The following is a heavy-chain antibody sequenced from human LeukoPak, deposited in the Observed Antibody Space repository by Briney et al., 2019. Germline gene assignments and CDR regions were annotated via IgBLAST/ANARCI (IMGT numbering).Heavy chain of an antibody. CDR2: INHSGST. CDR1: GASFSGYY. CDR3: ARLEYGSGSYYYGMDV. J-gene: IGHJ6*02. D-gene: IGHD3-10*01. Sequence: SDTQSLTRDLYGASFSGYYWSWIRQPPGKGLEWIGEINHSGSTNYNPSLKSRVTISVDTSKNQFSLKLSSVTAADTAVYYCARLEYGSGSYYYGMDVWGQGTTVTVSS. V-gene: IGHV4-34*01.